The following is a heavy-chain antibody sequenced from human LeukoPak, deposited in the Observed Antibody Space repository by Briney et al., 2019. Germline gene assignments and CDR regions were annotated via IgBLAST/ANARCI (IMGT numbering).Heavy chain of an antibody. Sequence: PGGSLRLSCAASGFTFSYYWMHWVRQAPGKGLVWVSRINSDGSSASYADSVKGRFTISRDNSKNTLYLQMNSLRAEDTAIYYCAKSVTWRTSYYYDMDVWGQGTTVTVSS. CDR1: GFTFSYYW. CDR2: INSDGSSA. V-gene: IGHV3-74*01. D-gene: IGHD4-11*01. CDR3: AKSVTWRTSYYYDMDV. J-gene: IGHJ6*02.